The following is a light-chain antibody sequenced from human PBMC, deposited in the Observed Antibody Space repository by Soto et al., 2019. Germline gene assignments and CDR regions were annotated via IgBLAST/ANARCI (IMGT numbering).Light chain of an antibody. J-gene: IGKJ1*01. CDR2: GAS. V-gene: IGKV3-20*01. CDR1: QSVSSSY. Sequence: ILLTQSPCTLSLSPGERATLSFRASQSVSSSYLAWYQQKPGQAPRLLIHGASSRATGIPDRFSGSGSGTDFTLTISRLEPEDFAVYYCQQYGSSPGTFGQGTKVDIK. CDR3: QQYGSSPGT.